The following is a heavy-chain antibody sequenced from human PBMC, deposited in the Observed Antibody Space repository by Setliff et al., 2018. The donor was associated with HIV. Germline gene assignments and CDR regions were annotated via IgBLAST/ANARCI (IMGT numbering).Heavy chain of an antibody. CDR3: ARGTVGATFLHNDY. J-gene: IGHJ4*02. V-gene: IGHV4-30-4*08. CDR1: GGSISSGDYY. CDR2: INHSGRT. D-gene: IGHD1-26*01. Sequence: KPSETLSLTCTVSGGSISSGDYYWSWIRQSPGKGLEWIGEINHSGRTKYSPSLRSRVSISVDTSKTQFSLKLSSVTAADTAVYYCARGTVGATFLHNDYWGQGTLVTVSS.